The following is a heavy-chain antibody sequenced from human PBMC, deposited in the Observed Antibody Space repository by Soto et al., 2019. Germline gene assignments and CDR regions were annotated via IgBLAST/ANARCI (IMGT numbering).Heavy chain of an antibody. D-gene: IGHD7-27*01. J-gene: IGHJ3*02. Sequence: EVQLVESGGGLVQPGRSLRLSCATSGFTFDDYAMHCVRQAPGKGLEWVSGISWNGGSIGYTDFVKRRFTISRDNAKNSLYRQMNSLRAEDTALYYCEKDMGPGDWGDDAFDIWGQGTMVTVSS. V-gene: IGHV3-9*01. CDR2: ISWNGGSI. CDR1: GFTFDDYA. CDR3: EKDMGPGDWGDDAFDI.